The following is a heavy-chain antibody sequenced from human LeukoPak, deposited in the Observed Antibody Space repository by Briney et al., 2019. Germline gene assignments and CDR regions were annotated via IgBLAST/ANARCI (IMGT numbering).Heavy chain of an antibody. CDR1: GFTFSDYY. J-gene: IGHJ6*02. D-gene: IGHD1-1*01. Sequence: GGSLRLSCAASGFTFSDYYMSWIRQAPGKGLEWVSYISSSGSTIYYADSVKGRFTISRDNAKNSLYLQMNSLRAENTAVYYCAQASSQLTGGMDVWGQGTTVTASS. CDR2: ISSSGSTI. V-gene: IGHV3-11*01. CDR3: AQASSQLTGGMDV.